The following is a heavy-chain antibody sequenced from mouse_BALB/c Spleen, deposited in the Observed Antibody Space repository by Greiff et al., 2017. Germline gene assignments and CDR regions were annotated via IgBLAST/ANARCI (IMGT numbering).Heavy chain of an antibody. CDR2: ISSGGSYT. V-gene: IGHV5-9-3*01. CDR1: GFTFSSYA. J-gene: IGHJ4*01. CDR3: ARHEMDY. Sequence: VMLVESGGGLVKPGGSLKLSCAASGFTFSSYAMSWVRQTPEKRLEWVATISSGGSYTYYPDSVKGRFTISRDNAKNTLYLQMSSLRSEDTAMYYCARHEMDYWGQGTSVTVSS.